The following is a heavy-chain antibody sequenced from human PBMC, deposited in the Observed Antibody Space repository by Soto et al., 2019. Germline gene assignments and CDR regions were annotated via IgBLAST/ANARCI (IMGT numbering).Heavy chain of an antibody. J-gene: IGHJ4*02. V-gene: IGHV4-31*03. D-gene: IGHD2-2*02. CDR3: ARARFQVLYGKPYFDS. CDR2: IYHSGNT. Sequence: QVQLQESGPGLVKPSQTLSLTCTVSGGSITTGGSYWSWIRQHPGKGLEWIGNIYHSGNTYYNPSLKSRLTISVDTSKNYFSLMVDSVTAADTAVYYCARARFQVLYGKPYFDSWGQGTLVTVSS. CDR1: GGSITTGGSY.